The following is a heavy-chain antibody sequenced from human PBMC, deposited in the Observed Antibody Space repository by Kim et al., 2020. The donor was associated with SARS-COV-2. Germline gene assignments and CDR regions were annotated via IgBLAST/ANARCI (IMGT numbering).Heavy chain of an antibody. V-gene: IGHV1-69*04. J-gene: IGHJ6*03. CDR2: IIPILGIA. D-gene: IGHD1-20*01. CDR3: ARERYNWNRSLTGYYYYYMDV. CDR1: GGTFSSYA. Sequence: SVKVSCKASGGTFSSYAISWVRQAPGQGLEWMGRIIPILGIANYAQKFQGRVTITADKSTSTAYMELSSLRSEDTAVYYCARERYNWNRSLTGYYYYYMDVWGKGTTVTVSS.